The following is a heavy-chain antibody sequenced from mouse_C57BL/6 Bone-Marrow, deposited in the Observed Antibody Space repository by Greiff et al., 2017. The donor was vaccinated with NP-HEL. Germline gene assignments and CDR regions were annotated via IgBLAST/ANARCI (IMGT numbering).Heavy chain of an antibody. V-gene: IGHV3-8*01. Sequence: EVQRVESGPGLAKPSQTLSLTCSVTGYYITSDYWNWIRKFPGNKLEYMGYISYSGSTYYNPSLKSRISITRDTSKNQYYLQLNSVTTEDTATYYSERRGYYGSSPVDYWGKGTTRTDSS. CDR1: GYYITSDY. D-gene: IGHD1-1*01. CDR2: ISYSGST. J-gene: IGHJ2*01. CDR3: ERRGYYGSSPVDY.